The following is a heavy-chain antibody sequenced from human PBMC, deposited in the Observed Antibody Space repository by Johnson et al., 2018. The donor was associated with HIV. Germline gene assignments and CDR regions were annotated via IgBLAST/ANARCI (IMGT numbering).Heavy chain of an antibody. CDR2: ISSGCSTK. CDR3: ARGRPSGSHDAFDI. D-gene: IGHD3-22*01. CDR1: GVTFSDYY. J-gene: IGHJ3*02. V-gene: IGHV3-11*04. Sequence: LVESGGGLVKPGGSLRLSCAASGVTFSDYYLRWIRQAPGMRLEWISYISSGCSTKYYADYVKGRFTISRDNAKNSLYLQMNSLRAEDTAVYYCARGRPSGSHDAFDIWGQGTMVTVSS.